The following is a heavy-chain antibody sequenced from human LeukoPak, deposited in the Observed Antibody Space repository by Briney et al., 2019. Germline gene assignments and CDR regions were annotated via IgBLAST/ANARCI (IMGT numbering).Heavy chain of an antibody. V-gene: IGHV4-4*07. CDR3: AREDCSSTSCYWFDY. D-gene: IGHD2-2*01. J-gene: IGHJ4*02. CDR2: IYTSGSS. Sequence: SETLSLTCTVSGGSISSYYWSWIRQPAGKGLEWIGRIYTSGSSNYNPSLKSRVTMSVDTSKNQFSLKLSSVTAADTAVYYCAREDCSSTSCYWFDYWGQGTLVTVSS. CDR1: GGSISSYY.